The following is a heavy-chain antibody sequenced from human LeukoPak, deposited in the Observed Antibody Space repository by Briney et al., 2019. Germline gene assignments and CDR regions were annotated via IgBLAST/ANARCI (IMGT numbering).Heavy chain of an antibody. V-gene: IGHV1-2*02. Sequence: ASVKVSCKASGYTFTGYYIHWVRQAPGQGLEWMGWINPNSGGTNYAPKFQGRVTMTRDTSISTAYMELSRLTFDDTAIYYCATTLHIVVVTWHAFDIWGQGTMVTVSS. J-gene: IGHJ3*02. CDR2: INPNSGGT. D-gene: IGHD2-21*02. CDR3: ATTLHIVVVTWHAFDI. CDR1: GYTFTGYY.